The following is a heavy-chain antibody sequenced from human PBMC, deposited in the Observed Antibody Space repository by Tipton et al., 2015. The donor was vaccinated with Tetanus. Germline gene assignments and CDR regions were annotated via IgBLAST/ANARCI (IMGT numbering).Heavy chain of an antibody. Sequence: SLRLSCAASGLTFNSHAMSWVRQTPGKGMEWVSTFSGGIDTTYYAHSVKGRFTISRDTSRNTVYLQMNSLRVDDTAVYYCAREALGSCGGVRCYFFDNWGQGTQVTVSS. V-gene: IGHV3-23*01. D-gene: IGHD2-21*01. CDR1: GLTFNSHA. J-gene: IGHJ4*02. CDR2: FSGGIDTT. CDR3: AREALGSCGGVRCYFFDN.